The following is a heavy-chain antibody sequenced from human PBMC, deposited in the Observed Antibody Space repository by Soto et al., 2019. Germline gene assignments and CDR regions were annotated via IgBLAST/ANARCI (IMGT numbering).Heavy chain of an antibody. J-gene: IGHJ6*02. CDR3: ARVGPRRQLWLWGDSQYYYYGMDV. V-gene: IGHV3-30-3*01. CDR1: GFTFSSYA. CDR2: ISYDGSNK. Sequence: GGSLRLSCAASGFTFSSYAMHWVRQAPGKGLEWVAVISYDGSNKYYADSVKGRFTISRDNSKNTLYLQMNSLRAEDTAVYYCARVGPRRQLWLWGDSQYYYYGMDVWGQGTTVTVSS. D-gene: IGHD5-18*01.